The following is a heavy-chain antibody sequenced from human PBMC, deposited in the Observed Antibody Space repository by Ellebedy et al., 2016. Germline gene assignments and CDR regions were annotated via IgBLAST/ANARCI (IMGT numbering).Heavy chain of an antibody. CDR3: ARGPSYYGSGSYYRSKRFNWFNP. CDR2: INHSGST. V-gene: IGHV4-34*01. D-gene: IGHD3-10*01. CDR1: GGSFSGYY. J-gene: IGHJ5*02. Sequence: SETLSLTXAVYGGSFSGYYWSWIRRPPGKGLEWIGEINHSGSTNYNPSLKSRVTISVDTSKNQFSLKLSSVTAADTAVYYCARGPSYYGSGSYYRSKRFNWFNPWGQGTLVTVSS.